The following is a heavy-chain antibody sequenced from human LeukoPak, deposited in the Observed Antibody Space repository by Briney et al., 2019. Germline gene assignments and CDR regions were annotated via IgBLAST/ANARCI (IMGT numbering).Heavy chain of an antibody. V-gene: IGHV3-30*02. CDR1: RFTFNNYG. J-gene: IGHJ4*02. D-gene: IGHD6-13*01. CDR2: IRYDGHNE. CDR3: AKDGPHTSNWPSYFDY. Sequence: GGSLRLSCAAPRFTFNNYGMDWVRQAPGKGLEWVAFIRYDGHNEYYADSVKGRFIISRDNSKDIVYLQMNSLRAEDTAVYFCAKDGPHTSNWPSYFDYWGQGTLVTGSS.